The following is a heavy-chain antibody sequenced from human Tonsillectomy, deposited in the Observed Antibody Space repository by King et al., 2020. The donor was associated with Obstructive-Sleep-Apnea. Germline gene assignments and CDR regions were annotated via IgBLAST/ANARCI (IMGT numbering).Heavy chain of an antibody. J-gene: IGHJ6*02. D-gene: IGHD3-10*01. CDR3: VRVRLSALRSPGGDMDV. CDR1: RFTFSNHG. Sequence: VQLVESGGGVVQPGGSLRLSCTASRFTFSNHGMYWVRQPPGKGLQWVAFIRYDGNYIYYADSVRGRFTISRDNSKSTVFLQMDSLRTEDTAMYYCVRVRLSALRSPGGDMDVWGRGTTVTVSS. CDR2: IRYDGNYI. V-gene: IGHV3-30*02.